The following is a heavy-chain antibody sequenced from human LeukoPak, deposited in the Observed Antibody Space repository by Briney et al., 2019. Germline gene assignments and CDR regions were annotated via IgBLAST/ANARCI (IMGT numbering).Heavy chain of an antibody. J-gene: IGHJ4*02. V-gene: IGHV3-48*03. CDR3: ASLKAYDFPLFDY. Sequence: GGSLRLSCAASGFTFSSYEMNWVRQAPGKGLEWVSYISSSGSTIYYADSVKGRFTISRDNAKNSLYLQMNSLRAEDTAVYYCASLKAYDFPLFDYWGQGTLVTVSS. D-gene: IGHD3/OR15-3a*01. CDR2: ISSSGSTI. CDR1: GFTFSSYE.